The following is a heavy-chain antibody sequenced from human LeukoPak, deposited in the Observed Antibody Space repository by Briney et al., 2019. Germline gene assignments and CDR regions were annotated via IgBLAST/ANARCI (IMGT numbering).Heavy chain of an antibody. CDR3: ARSPPIWNYVDYFDY. Sequence: ASVKVSCKASGYTFTAYYLNWVRQAPGQALEWLGWIHPSSGVAKLPQRFQGRVTMARDTSITTAYMELSSLRSDDTAVYYCARSPPIWNYVDYFDYWGQGVLVSVSS. CDR2: IHPSSGVA. V-gene: IGHV1-2*02. CDR1: GYTFTAYY. J-gene: IGHJ4*02. D-gene: IGHD1-7*01.